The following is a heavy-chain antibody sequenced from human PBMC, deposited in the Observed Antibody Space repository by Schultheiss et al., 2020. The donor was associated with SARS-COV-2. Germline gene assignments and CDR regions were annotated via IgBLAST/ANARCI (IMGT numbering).Heavy chain of an antibody. CDR2: TYYRSKWYN. D-gene: IGHD3-22*01. CDR3: ARDGYYYDSSGYYFAC. V-gene: IGHV6-1*01. Sequence: SQTLSLTCAITGDSVSSNSAAWNWIRQSPSRGLEWLGRTYYRSKWYNDYAVSVKSRITINPDTSKNQFSLQLNSVTPEDTAVYYCARDGYYYDSSGYYFACWGQGTLVTVSS. J-gene: IGHJ4*02. CDR1: GDSVSSNSAA.